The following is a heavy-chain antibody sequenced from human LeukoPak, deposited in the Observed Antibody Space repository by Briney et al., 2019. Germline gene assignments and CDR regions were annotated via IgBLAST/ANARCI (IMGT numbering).Heavy chain of an antibody. CDR2: LFTGGGRT. CDR3: AKECDYSPGHKFDL. J-gene: IGHJ4*02. V-gene: IGHV3-23*01. Sequence: GGSLRLSCAASGFTFNNYLMSWVRQVPGKGLEWVSVLFTGGGRTLYADSVKGRFTISGDTSRTTLYLQMNGLRAEDTAVYYCAKECDYSPGHKFDLWGQGTLVTVSS. CDR1: GFTFNNYL. D-gene: IGHD3-10*01.